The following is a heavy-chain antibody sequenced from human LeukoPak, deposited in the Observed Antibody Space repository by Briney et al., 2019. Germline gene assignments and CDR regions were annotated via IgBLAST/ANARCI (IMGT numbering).Heavy chain of an antibody. D-gene: IGHD2-2*01. J-gene: IGHJ3*02. CDR2: IYTSGST. V-gene: IGHV4-61*02. CDR3: ARDRVVVPAANAFDI. Sequence: SETLSLTCTVSGGSISSGSYYWSWIRQPAGKGLEWIGRIYTSGSTNYNPSLKSRVTISVDTSKNQFSLKLSSVTAADTAVYYCARDRVVVPAANAFDIWGQGTVVTVSS. CDR1: GGSISSGSYY.